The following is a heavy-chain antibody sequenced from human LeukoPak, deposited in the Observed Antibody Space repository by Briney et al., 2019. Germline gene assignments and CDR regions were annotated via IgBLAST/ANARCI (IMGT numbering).Heavy chain of an antibody. CDR3: AKYRYDSSGGRDFDY. CDR2: IYSGGST. Sequence: GGSLRLSCAASGFTVSSNYMSWVRQAPGKGLEWVSVIYSGGSTYYADSVKGRFTISRDNSKNTLYPQMNSLRVEDTAVYYCAKYRYDSSGGRDFDYWGQGTLVTVSS. D-gene: IGHD3-22*01. V-gene: IGHV3-53*01. J-gene: IGHJ4*02. CDR1: GFTVSSNY.